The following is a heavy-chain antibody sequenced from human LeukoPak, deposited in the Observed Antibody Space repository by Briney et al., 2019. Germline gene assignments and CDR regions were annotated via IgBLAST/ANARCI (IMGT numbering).Heavy chain of an antibody. CDR2: INPNSGGT. J-gene: IGHJ6*02. Sequence: PGGSLRLSCAASGFTFSSYAMHWVRQAPGQGLEWMGWINPNSGGTNYAQKFQGWVTMTRDTSISTAYMELSRLRSDDTAVYYCARQGSSSWTPGGYYYYYGMDVWGQGTTVTVSS. CDR1: GFTFSSYA. V-gene: IGHV1-2*04. CDR3: ARQGSSSWTPGGYYYYYGMDV. D-gene: IGHD6-13*01.